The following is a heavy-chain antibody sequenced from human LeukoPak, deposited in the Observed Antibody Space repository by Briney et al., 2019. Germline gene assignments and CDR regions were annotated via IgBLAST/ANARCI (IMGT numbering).Heavy chain of an antibody. J-gene: IGHJ6*03. CDR2: ISGSGGST. Sequence: GGSLRLSCAASGFTFSSYAMSWVRQAPGKGLEWVSAISGSGGSTYYADSVKGRFTISRDNSKNTLYLQMNSLRAEDAAVYYCAKGVFVYYYYMDVWGKGTTVTVSS. CDR3: AKGVFVYYYYMDV. V-gene: IGHV3-23*01. CDR1: GFTFSSYA.